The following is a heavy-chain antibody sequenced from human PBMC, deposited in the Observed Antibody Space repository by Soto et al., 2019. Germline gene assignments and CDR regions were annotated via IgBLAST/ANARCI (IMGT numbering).Heavy chain of an antibody. V-gene: IGHV4-31*03. CDR3: ARGAQARRGYSYGPRGWWFDP. Sequence: SETLSLTCTVSGGSISSGGYYWSWIRQHPGKGLEWIGYIYYSGSTYYNPSLKSRVTISVDTSKNQFSLKLSSVTAADTAVYYCARGAQARRGYSYGPRGWWFDPWGQGTLVTVS. J-gene: IGHJ5*02. D-gene: IGHD5-18*01. CDR1: GGSISSGGYY. CDR2: IYYSGST.